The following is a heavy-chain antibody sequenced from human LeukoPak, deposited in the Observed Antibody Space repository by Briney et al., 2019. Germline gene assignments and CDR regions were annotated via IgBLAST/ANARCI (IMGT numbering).Heavy chain of an antibody. D-gene: IGHD2-15*01. CDR2: MNPNSGNT. V-gene: IGHV1-8*01. J-gene: IGHJ4*02. Sequence: ASVKVSCKASGYTFTSYDINWVRQATGQGLEWMGWMNPNSGNTGYAQKFQGRVTMTRNTSISTAYMELSSLRSEDTAVYYCARAPPVYCSGGSCYGGYWDQGTLVTVSS. CDR3: ARAPPVYCSGGSCYGGY. CDR1: GYTFTSYD.